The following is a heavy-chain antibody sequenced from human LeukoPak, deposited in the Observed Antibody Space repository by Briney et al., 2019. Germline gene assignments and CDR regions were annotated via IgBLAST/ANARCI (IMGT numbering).Heavy chain of an antibody. D-gene: IGHD3-22*01. J-gene: IGHJ4*02. CDR2: ISYDGSNK. V-gene: IGHV3-30*18. Sequence: PGGSLRLSCAASGFTFSRYGMHWVRQAPGNGLEWVAVISYDGSNKYYADSVKGRFTISRDNSKNTLYLQMNSLRAEDTAVYYCAKGLRITMIVVPYYFDYWGQGTLVSVSS. CDR1: GFTFSRYG. CDR3: AKGLRITMIVVPYYFDY.